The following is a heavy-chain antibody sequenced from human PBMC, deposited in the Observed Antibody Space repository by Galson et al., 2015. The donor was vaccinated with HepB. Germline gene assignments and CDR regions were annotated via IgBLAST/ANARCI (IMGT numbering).Heavy chain of an antibody. CDR2: INPSGSNT. V-gene: IGHV1-46*04. CDR1: GYIFTSYY. J-gene: IGHJ6*02. D-gene: IGHD4-17*01. Sequence: SVKVSCKGSGYIFTSYYVHWVRQAPGQGLEWMGIINPSGSNTNYAQKLQGRVTMTRDTSTGTVYMELSSLRSEDTAVYYCARNGRLAGDYAIDHYYYYDMDVWGQGTTVTVSS. CDR3: ARNGRLAGDYAIDHYYYYDMDV.